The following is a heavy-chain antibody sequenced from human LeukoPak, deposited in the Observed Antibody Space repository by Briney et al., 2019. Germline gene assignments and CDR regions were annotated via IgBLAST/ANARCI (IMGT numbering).Heavy chain of an antibody. CDR2: IDPSGGST. V-gene: IGHV1-46*01. D-gene: IGHD2-15*01. CDR3: ARNSGSGFDY. CDR1: GYTFTSYH. Sequence: GASVKVSCKASGYTFTSYHIVWVRQAPGQGLEWMGRIDPSGGSTSYAQKFQGRVTMTRGTSTSTVYMELSSLISEDTAVYYCARNSGSGFDYWGQGTLVTVSS. J-gene: IGHJ4*02.